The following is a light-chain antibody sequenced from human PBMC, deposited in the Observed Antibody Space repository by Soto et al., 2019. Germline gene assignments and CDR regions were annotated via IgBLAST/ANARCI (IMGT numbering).Light chain of an antibody. V-gene: IGKV1-27*01. CDR1: QGIRNF. CDR2: AAS. Sequence: DRQMTQSPTSLSASVGDRVTITCRASQGIRNFVAWYQQKPGKAPKLLIYAASTLQSGVPSRFSGSGSGTDFTLTINSLQPEDVATYSCEKYSSVPVFGPGTKVEIK. CDR3: EKYSSVPV. J-gene: IGKJ3*01.